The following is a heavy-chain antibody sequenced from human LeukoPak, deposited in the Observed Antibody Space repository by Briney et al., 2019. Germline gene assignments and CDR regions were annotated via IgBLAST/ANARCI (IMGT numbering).Heavy chain of an antibody. J-gene: IGHJ5*02. CDR1: GGSISSGSYY. Sequence: SETLSLTCTVSGGSISSGSYYWSWIRQPAGKGLEWIGRIYTSGSTNYNPSLKSRVTISVDTSKNQFSLKLSSVTAADTAVYYCARDLVVVVAATQYNWFDPWGQGTLVTVSS. D-gene: IGHD2-15*01. CDR2: IYTSGST. V-gene: IGHV4-61*02. CDR3: ARDLVVVVAATQYNWFDP.